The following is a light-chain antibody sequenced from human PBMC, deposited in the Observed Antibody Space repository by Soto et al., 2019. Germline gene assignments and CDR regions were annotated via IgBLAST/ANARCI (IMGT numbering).Light chain of an antibody. CDR1: QSVSSSY. CDR3: QQYGSSPLT. V-gene: IGKV3-20*01. CDR2: GAS. J-gene: IGKJ4*01. Sequence: ELVLTQSPGTLSLSPGERATLSCRASQSVSSSYLAWYQQKPGQAHRLLIYGASSRATVIPDRFSGSGSGTDFTLTISRLEPEDFAVYYCQQYGSSPLTFGGGTKVKIK.